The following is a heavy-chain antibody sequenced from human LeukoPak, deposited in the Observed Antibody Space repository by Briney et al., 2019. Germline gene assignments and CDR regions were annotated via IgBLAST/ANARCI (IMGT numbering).Heavy chain of an antibody. V-gene: IGHV3-21*01. D-gene: IGHD2-15*01. CDR3: ARAVSLDCSGGSCYSYLGYYMDV. CDR2: ISSSSSYI. Sequence: GASLRLSCAASGFTFSSYSMNWVRQAPGKGLERVSSISSSSSYIYYADSVKGRFTISRDNAKNSLYLQMNSLRAEDTAVYYCARAVSLDCSGGSCYSYLGYYMDVWGKGTTVTVSS. J-gene: IGHJ6*03. CDR1: GFTFSSYS.